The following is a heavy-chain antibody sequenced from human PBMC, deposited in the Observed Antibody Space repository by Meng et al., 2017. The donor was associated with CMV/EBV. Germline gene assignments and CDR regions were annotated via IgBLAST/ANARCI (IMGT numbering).Heavy chain of an antibody. V-gene: IGHV3-74*01. J-gene: IGHJ6*02. CDR2: INSDGSST. CDR1: GFTFSSYS. D-gene: IGHD3-3*01. CDR3: AKVKFWSGPLDV. Sequence: GGSLRLSCAASGFTFSSYSMNWVRQAPGKGLEWVSRINSDGSSTSYADSVKGRFTISRDNAKNTLYLQMNSLRAEDTAVYYCAKVKFWSGPLDVWGQGTTVTVSS.